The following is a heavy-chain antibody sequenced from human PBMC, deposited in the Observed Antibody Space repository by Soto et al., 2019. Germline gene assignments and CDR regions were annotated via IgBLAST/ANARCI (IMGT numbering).Heavy chain of an antibody. Sequence: EVQLLESGGGLVQPGGSLRLSCAASGFTFSSYAMRWVRQAPGQGLEWVSAISGSGGSTYYADSVKGRFTISRDNSKNTLYLQMSSLRVEDTAVYDCARRVSGSYCDYWGQGTRVTVSS. V-gene: IGHV3-23*01. D-gene: IGHD1-26*01. CDR3: ARRVSGSYCDY. CDR2: ISGSGGST. CDR1: GFTFSSYA. J-gene: IGHJ4*02.